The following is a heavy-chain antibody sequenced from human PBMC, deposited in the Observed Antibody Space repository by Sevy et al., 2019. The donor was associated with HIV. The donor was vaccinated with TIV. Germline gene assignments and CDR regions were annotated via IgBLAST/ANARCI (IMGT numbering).Heavy chain of an antibody. V-gene: IGHV1-2*02. D-gene: IGHD5-18*01. CDR1: GYTFTGYY. CDR3: ARDIRGTYSYGFLGSVY. CDR2: INPNSGGT. J-gene: IGHJ4*02. Sequence: ASVKVSCKASGYTFTGYYMHWVRQAPGQGLEWMGWINPNSGGTNYAQKFQGRVTMTRDTSISTAYMELSRLRSDDTAMYYCARDIRGTYSYGFLGSVYWGQGTLVTVSS.